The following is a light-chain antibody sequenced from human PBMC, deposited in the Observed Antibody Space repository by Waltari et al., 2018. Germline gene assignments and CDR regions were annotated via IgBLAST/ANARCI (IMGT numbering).Light chain of an antibody. J-gene: IGKJ1*01. CDR1: QSVSSF. V-gene: IGKV3-11*01. Sequence: EIVLTQSPATLSLSPGERATLSCRASQSVSSFLAWYQQKPGQAPRLLIYDASNTATGTPARFSGSGSGTVFTLTISSLEPEDFADYYCQQRSNWPPTFGQGTKVEIK. CDR3: QQRSNWPPT. CDR2: DAS.